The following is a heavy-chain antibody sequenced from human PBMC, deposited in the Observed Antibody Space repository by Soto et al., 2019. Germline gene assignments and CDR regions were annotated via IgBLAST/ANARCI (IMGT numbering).Heavy chain of an antibody. Sequence: PGGSLRLSCSASGFTFSSYAMHWVRQAPGKGLEYVSAISSNGGSTYYADSVKGRFTISRDNSKNTLYLQMSSLRAEDTAVYYCVKVVDIVATAYFDYWGQGTLVTVSS. D-gene: IGHD5-12*01. CDR1: GFTFSSYA. V-gene: IGHV3-64D*06. CDR2: ISSNGGST. J-gene: IGHJ4*02. CDR3: VKVVDIVATAYFDY.